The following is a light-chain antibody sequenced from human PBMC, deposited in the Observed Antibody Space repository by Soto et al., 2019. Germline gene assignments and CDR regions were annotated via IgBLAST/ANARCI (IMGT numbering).Light chain of an antibody. J-gene: IGKJ4*01. CDR1: QSILFNSNNKNY. V-gene: IGKV4-1*01. Sequence: DIVMTQSPDALAVSLGERATINCKSSQSILFNSNNKNYLAWYQQKPGQPPKLLIYWASTRESGGPDRFRGIGSGTDFTLSSSSLQAEDVAVYYCQQYWSPPLTFGGGTNVEIK. CDR2: WAS. CDR3: QQYWSPPLT.